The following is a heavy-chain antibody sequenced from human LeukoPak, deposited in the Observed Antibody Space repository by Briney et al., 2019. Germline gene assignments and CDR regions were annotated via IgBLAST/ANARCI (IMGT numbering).Heavy chain of an antibody. CDR2: IIPIFGTA. CDR1: RGSFISYA. CDR3: ASGLRDSSCYYALGFDY. Sequence: SVKVSCKASRGSFISYAISWERQAPGQGLEWMGGIIPIFGTANYAQKFQGRVTITADESTSTAYMELSSLRSEGTAVYYCASGLRDSSCYYALGFDYWGQGTLVTVSS. D-gene: IGHD3-22*01. V-gene: IGHV1-69*13. J-gene: IGHJ4*02.